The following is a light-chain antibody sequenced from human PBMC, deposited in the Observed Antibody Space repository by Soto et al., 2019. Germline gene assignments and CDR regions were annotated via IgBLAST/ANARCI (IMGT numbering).Light chain of an antibody. CDR2: GAS. J-gene: IGKJ4*01. CDR3: QQYGSAPPVT. Sequence: EVVLTQSPGTLSLSPGERATLSCRASQSVRTTYLAWYQQKFGQAPRVLIYGASNRATGIPDRFSGSGSGTALTVNIISLEHEDFAVYYCQQYGSAPPVTFGGGTKVEIK. CDR1: QSVRTTY. V-gene: IGKV3-20*01.